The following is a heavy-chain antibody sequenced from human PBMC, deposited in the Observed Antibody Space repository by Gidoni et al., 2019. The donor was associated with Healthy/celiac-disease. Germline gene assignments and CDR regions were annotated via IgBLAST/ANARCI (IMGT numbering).Heavy chain of an antibody. CDR2: IYYSGST. D-gene: IGHD2-8*01. V-gene: IGHV4-30-4*01. CDR3: ARLVHWDIVLMVYESLYSWFDP. Sequence: GDYYWSWIRQPPGKGLEWIGYIYYSGSTYYNPSLKSRVTISVDTSKNQFSLKLSSVTAADTAVYYCARLVHWDIVLMVYESLYSWFDPWGQGTLVTVSS. CDR1: GDYY. J-gene: IGHJ5*02.